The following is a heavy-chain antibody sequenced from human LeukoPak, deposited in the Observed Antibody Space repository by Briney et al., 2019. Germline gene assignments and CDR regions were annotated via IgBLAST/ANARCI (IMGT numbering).Heavy chain of an antibody. CDR1: GFTFSSYA. CDR3: AKGPGVYWGYYDSSGYYPY. J-gene: IGHJ4*02. Sequence: GGSLRLSCAASGFTFSSYAMHWVRQAPGKGLEWVSAISGSGGSTYYADSVKGRFTISRDNSKNTLYLQMNSLRAEDTAVYYCAKGPGVYWGYYDSSGYYPYWGQGTLVTVSS. D-gene: IGHD3-22*01. CDR2: ISGSGGST. V-gene: IGHV3-23*01.